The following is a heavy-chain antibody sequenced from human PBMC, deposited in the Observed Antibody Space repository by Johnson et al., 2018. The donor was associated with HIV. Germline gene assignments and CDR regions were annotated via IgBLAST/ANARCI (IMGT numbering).Heavy chain of an antibody. CDR1: GFTFDDYG. Sequence: VPLVVSRGGVLRPGGSLILSCSTSGFTFDDYGMSWVRQAPGKGLEWVSGINWNGGSTGSVDSVKGRFTISRDSAKNSLYLQMNSLRAEDTALYYCARGRHSSGYYTAAFDIWGQGTMVTVSS. CDR3: ARGRHSSGYYTAAFDI. D-gene: IGHD3-22*01. J-gene: IGHJ3*02. CDR2: INWNGGST. V-gene: IGHV3-20*04.